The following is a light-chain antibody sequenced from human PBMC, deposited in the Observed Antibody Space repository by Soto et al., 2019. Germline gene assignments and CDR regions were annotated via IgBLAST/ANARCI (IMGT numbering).Light chain of an antibody. CDR2: AAS. CDR3: QQANSFLALT. Sequence: DIQMTQSPSSVSASVGDRITITCRASQDISTWLAWYQQKPGKAPKLQIYAASSLQSGVTSRFSGSGSGTEFTLTISSLQPEDFATYYCQQANSFLALTFGGGTKVDIK. CDR1: QDISTW. V-gene: IGKV1-12*01. J-gene: IGKJ4*01.